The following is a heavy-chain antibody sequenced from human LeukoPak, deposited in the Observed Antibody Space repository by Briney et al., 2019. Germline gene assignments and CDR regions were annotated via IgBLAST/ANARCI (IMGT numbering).Heavy chain of an antibody. D-gene: IGHD3-10*01. Sequence: GGSLRLSCAASGFTFSSYSMNWVRQAPGKGLEWVTYISSTSNTMYYADSVKGRFTISRDNAKTSLYLQMNSLTPEDTAVNYCARISVIRGLSSFDSWGQGTLVTVSS. V-gene: IGHV3-48*04. CDR3: ARISVIRGLSSFDS. CDR1: GFTFSSYS. CDR2: ISSTSNTM. J-gene: IGHJ4*02.